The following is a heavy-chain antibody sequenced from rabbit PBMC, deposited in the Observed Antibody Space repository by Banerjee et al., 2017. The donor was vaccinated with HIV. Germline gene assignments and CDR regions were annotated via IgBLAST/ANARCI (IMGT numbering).Heavy chain of an antibody. Sequence: QEQLEESGGRLVQPGGSLTLSCKAFGFTISGYWMNWVRQAPGKGLEWIGIIYPITETTYYASWVNGRFTISSNTNQNTVSLQINSLTAADTATYFCAREDVGGSVSLWGQGTLVTVS. CDR1: GFTISGYW. V-gene: IGHV1S47*01. D-gene: IGHD1-1*01. CDR3: AREDVGGSVSL. CDR2: IYPITETT. J-gene: IGHJ4*01.